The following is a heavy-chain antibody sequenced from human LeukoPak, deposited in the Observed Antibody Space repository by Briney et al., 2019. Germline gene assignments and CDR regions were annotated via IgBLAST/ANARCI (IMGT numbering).Heavy chain of an antibody. CDR2: INPNSGGT. CDR3: ARDHYGMMGFDY. CDR1: GYTFTGYY. Sequence: AASVKVSCKASGYTFTGYYMHWVRQAPGQGLEWMGWINPNSGGTNYAQKFQGRVTMTRDTSISTAYMELSRLRSDDTAVYYCARDHYGMMGFDYWGQGTLVTVSS. V-gene: IGHV1-2*02. D-gene: IGHD3-16*01. J-gene: IGHJ4*02.